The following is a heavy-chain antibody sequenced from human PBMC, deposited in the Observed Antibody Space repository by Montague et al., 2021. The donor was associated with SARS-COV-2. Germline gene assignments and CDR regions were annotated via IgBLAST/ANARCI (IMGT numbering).Heavy chain of an antibody. CDR3: ARDFDY. CDR1: GGSISSYY. J-gene: IGHJ4*02. Sequence: SETLSLTCTVSGGSISSYYWSWIRQPPGKGLEWIGYMYYSGSTNYNPPLKSRVTLSVDTSKNQFSLKLSSVTAADTAVYYCARDFDYWGQGTLVTVSS. V-gene: IGHV4-59*13. CDR2: MYYSGST.